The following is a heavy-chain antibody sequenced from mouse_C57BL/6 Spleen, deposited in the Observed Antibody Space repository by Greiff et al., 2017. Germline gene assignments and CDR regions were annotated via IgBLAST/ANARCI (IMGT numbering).Heavy chain of an antibody. Sequence: EVKVEESGGGLVKPGGSLKLSCAASGFTFSSYAMSWVRQTPEKRLEWVATISDGGSYTYYPDNVKGRFTISRDNAKNNLYLQMSHLKSEDTAMYYCARDPGDDTDFDYWGQGTTLTVSS. J-gene: IGHJ2*01. D-gene: IGHD2-12*01. CDR3: ARDPGDDTDFDY. CDR1: GFTFSSYA. V-gene: IGHV5-4*01. CDR2: ISDGGSYT.